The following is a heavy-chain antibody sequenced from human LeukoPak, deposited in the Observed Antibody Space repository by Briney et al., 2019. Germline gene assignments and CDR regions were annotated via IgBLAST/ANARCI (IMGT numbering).Heavy chain of an antibody. CDR3: ARDRGLRWASNWFDP. D-gene: IGHD3-16*01. CDR2: INPNSGGT. CDR1: GYTFTGYY. Sequence: GASVKLSCKASGYTFTGYYMHWVRQAPGQGLEWMGCINPNSGGTNYAQKFQGRVTMTRDTSISTAYMELSRLRSDDTAVYYCARDRGLRWASNWFDPWGQGTLVTVSS. J-gene: IGHJ5*02. V-gene: IGHV1-2*02.